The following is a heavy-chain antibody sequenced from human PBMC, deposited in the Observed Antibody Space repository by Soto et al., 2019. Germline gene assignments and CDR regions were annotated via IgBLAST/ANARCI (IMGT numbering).Heavy chain of an antibody. CDR2: INPNSGGT. V-gene: IGHV1-2*02. D-gene: IGHD6-19*01. CDR1: GYTFTGYY. Sequence: ASVKVSCKASGYTFTGYYMHWVRQAPGQGLEWMGWINPNSGGTNYAQKFQGRVTMTRDTSISTAYMELSRLRSDDTAVYSCARGLSSGWGLDYWGQRTLVTVSS. CDR3: ARGLSSGWGLDY. J-gene: IGHJ4*02.